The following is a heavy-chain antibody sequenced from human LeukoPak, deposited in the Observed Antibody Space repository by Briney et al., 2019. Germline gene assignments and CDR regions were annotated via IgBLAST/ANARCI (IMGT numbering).Heavy chain of an antibody. Sequence: ASVKLSRKASGYTVTGYYMHWVRHAPGQALEWMVWINPNSDGTNYAQNFQGMITMTRDTSISTAYMELSRLRSDDTAVYYCASLSVGSGWYPVDYWGQGTLVTVSS. J-gene: IGHJ4*02. CDR3: ASLSVGSGWYPVDY. CDR1: GYTVTGYY. V-gene: IGHV1-2*02. D-gene: IGHD6-19*01. CDR2: INPNSDGT.